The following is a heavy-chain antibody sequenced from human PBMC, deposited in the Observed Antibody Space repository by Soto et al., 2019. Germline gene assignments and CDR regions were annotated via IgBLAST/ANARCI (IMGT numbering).Heavy chain of an antibody. D-gene: IGHD3-10*01. Sequence: GGPLRLSCAASGFTFSSYWMHWVRQAPGKGLVWVSRINSDGSSTSYADSVKGRFTISRDNAKNTLYLQMNSLRAEDTAVYYCARVWDYGFSLGRTRGPIDYWGQGSLVTVSS. CDR3: ARVWDYGFSLGRTRGPIDY. V-gene: IGHV3-74*01. CDR2: INSDGSST. CDR1: GFTFSSYW. J-gene: IGHJ4*02.